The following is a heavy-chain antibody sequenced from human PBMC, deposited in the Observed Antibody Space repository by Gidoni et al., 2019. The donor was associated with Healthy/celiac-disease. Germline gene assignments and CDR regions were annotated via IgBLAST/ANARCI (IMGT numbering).Heavy chain of an antibody. J-gene: IGHJ5*02. D-gene: IGHD3-3*01. CDR1: GGSISSYY. Sequence: QVQLPESGPGLVKPSETLSLTCTVSGGSISSYYWSWIRQPPGKGLEWIGYIYYSGSTNYNPSLKSRVTISVDTSKNQFSLKLSSVTAADTAVYYCARVPPGVFGAPKGFDPWGQGTLVTVSS. CDR2: IYYSGST. V-gene: IGHV4-59*01. CDR3: ARVPPGVFGAPKGFDP.